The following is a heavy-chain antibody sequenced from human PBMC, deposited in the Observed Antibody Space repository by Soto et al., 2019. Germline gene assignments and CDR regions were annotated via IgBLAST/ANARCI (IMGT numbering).Heavy chain of an antibody. D-gene: IGHD6-13*01. CDR1: GFTFSDYY. J-gene: IGHJ2*01. V-gene: IGHV3-11*05. CDR3: ARIIAAAGGRRYFDL. CDR2: INSSSSYT. Sequence: QVQLVESGGGLVKPGGSLRLSCAASGFTFSDYYMSWIRQAPGKGLEWISYINSSSSYTNYADSVKGRFTISRDNAKNSLYLQMNSVRAEDTAVYYCARIIAAAGGRRYFDLWGRGSLVTVSS.